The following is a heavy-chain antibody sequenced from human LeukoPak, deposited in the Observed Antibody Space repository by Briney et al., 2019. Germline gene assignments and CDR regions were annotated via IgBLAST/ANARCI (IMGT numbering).Heavy chain of an antibody. Sequence: GGSLRLSCAASGFTFRSSWMHWVRQAPGKGLMCISRLNGDGSITSSADSVKGRFIISRDNAKNTLYLQMNSLRAEDTAVYYCGRGHVDLIDYWGRGTLVTVSS. D-gene: IGHD5-24*01. CDR1: GFTFRSSW. CDR2: LNGDGSIT. CDR3: GRGHVDLIDY. V-gene: IGHV3-74*01. J-gene: IGHJ4*02.